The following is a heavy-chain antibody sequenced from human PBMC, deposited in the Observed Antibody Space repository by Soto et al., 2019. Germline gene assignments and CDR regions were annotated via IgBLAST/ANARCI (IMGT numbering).Heavy chain of an antibody. J-gene: IGHJ5*02. CDR3: ARHRGGSRPGIAVAGSISWFDP. CDR2: IYYSGST. Sequence: SETLSLTCTVSGGSISSSSYYWGWIRQPPGKGLERIGSIYYSGSTYYNPSLKSRVTISVDTSKNQFSLKLSSVTAADTAVYYCARHRGGSRPGIAVAGSISWFDPWGQGTLVTVSS. CDR1: GGSISSSSYY. D-gene: IGHD6-19*01. V-gene: IGHV4-39*01.